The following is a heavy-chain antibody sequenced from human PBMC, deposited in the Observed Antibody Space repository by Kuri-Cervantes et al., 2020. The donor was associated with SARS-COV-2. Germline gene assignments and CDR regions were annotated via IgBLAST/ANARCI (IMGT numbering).Heavy chain of an antibody. CDR2: ISSSSSYI. J-gene: IGHJ6*03. V-gene: IGHV3-21*04. CDR1: GFTFSSYS. Sequence: GGSLRLSCAASGFTFSSYSMNWVRQAPGKGLEWVSSISSSSSYIYYADSVKGRFTISRDNAKNSLYLQMNSLKTEDTAVYYCARDSYDYVWGSYRPVYYYYMDVWGKGTTVTVSS. CDR3: ARDSYDYVWGSYRPVYYYYMDV. D-gene: IGHD3-16*02.